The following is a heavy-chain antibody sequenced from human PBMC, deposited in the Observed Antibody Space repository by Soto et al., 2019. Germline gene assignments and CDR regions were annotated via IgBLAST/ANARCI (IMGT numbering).Heavy chain of an antibody. D-gene: IGHD6-13*01. CDR3: AKYASSTWSLLDY. V-gene: IGHV3-23*01. Sequence: PVGSLTLSCEASGFTFSDSAMSWVRQVPGKGLEWVSGISGSGGRTDYADSVKGRFIISRDNSKNTLYLQMNSLRAEDTAVYYCAKYASSTWSLLDYWGQGTLVTVSS. CDR2: ISGSGGRT. CDR1: GFTFSDSA. J-gene: IGHJ4*02.